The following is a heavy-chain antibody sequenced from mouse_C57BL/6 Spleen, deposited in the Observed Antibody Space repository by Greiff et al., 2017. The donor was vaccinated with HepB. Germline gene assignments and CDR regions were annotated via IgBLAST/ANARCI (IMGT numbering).Heavy chain of an antibody. Sequence: VQLQQSGAELVRPGASVTLSCKASGYTFTDYEMHWVKQTPVHGLEWIGAIDPETGGTAYNQKFKGKAILTADKSSSTAYMELRSLTSEDSAVYYCTRGYYGNPMRYWGQGTTLTVSS. CDR2: IDPETGGT. D-gene: IGHD2-1*01. CDR1: GYTFTDYE. V-gene: IGHV1-15*01. CDR3: TRGYYGNPMRY. J-gene: IGHJ2*01.